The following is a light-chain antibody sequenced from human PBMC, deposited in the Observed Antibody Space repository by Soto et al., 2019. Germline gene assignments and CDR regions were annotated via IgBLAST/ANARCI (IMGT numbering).Light chain of an antibody. J-gene: IGLJ3*02. CDR2: DDN. V-gene: IGLV6-57*01. CDR1: SGSIASNY. Sequence: NFMLTQPHSVSESPGKTVTISCTRSSGSIASNYVQWYQQRPGSSPSTVIYDDNQRPSGVPDRFSGSIDSSSNSASLTISGLKTEDEADFYGQSYDNNNRVFGGGTKVTVL. CDR3: QSYDNNNRV.